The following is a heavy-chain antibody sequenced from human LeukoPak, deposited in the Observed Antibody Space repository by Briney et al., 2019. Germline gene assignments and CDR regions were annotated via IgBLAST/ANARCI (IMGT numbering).Heavy chain of an antibody. CDR3: ARGGSSSWYAPYYYYYMDV. CDR1: GYSISSGYH. J-gene: IGHJ6*03. CDR2: IYTRGST. V-gene: IGHV4-61*02. D-gene: IGHD6-13*01. Sequence: PSETLSLTCVVSGYSISSGYHWGWIRQPAGKGLEWIGRIYTRGSTNYNPSLKSRVTISVDTSKNQFSLKLSSVTAADTAVYYCARGGSSSWYAPYYYYYMDVWGKGTTVTVSS.